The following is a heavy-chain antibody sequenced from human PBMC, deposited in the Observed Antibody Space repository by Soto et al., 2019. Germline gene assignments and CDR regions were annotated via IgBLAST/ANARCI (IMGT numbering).Heavy chain of an antibody. Sequence: QVQLQQWGTGLLKPSETLSLTCAVYGWSFRGYYWTWIRQPPGKGLEWIGEIDHSGSTNYNPSLKSRVTISVDTSKNQFSLKLASVTAADTAVYYCARGEYTYNYRGLDYWGHGTLVPVSS. J-gene: IGHJ4*01. CDR3: ARGEYTYNYRGLDY. CDR2: IDHSGST. CDR1: GWSFRGYY. D-gene: IGHD3-16*01. V-gene: IGHV4-34*01.